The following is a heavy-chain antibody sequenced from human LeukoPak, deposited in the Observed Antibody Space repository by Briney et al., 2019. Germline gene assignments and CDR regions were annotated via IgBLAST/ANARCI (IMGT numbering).Heavy chain of an antibody. V-gene: IGHV3-33*01. J-gene: IGHJ6*02. CDR1: GFTFSSYG. CDR3: ARDPGRYDFWSGYYTPYYYYGMDV. CDR2: IWYDGSNK. D-gene: IGHD3-3*01. Sequence: GGSLRLSCAASGFTFSSYGMHWVRQAPGKGLEWVAVIWYDGSNKYYADSVKGRFTISRDHSKNTLYLQMNSLRAEDTAVYYCARDPGRYDFWSGYYTPYYYYGMDVWGQGTTVTVSS.